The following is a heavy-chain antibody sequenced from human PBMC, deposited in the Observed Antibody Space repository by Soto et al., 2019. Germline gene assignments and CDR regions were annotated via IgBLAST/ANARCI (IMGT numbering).Heavy chain of an antibody. CDR3: ARDRVATRGPYYYYGMDV. CDR1: GFTFSSYG. J-gene: IGHJ6*02. D-gene: IGHD5-12*01. Sequence: PRGSLRPSWAASGFTFSSYGIHLVRHSPCKWLEWVAVIWYDGSNKYYADSVKGRFTISRDNSKNTLYLQMNSLRAEDTAVYSCARDRVATRGPYYYYGMDVWGQGTTVTVSS. CDR2: IWYDGSNK. V-gene: IGHV3-33*01.